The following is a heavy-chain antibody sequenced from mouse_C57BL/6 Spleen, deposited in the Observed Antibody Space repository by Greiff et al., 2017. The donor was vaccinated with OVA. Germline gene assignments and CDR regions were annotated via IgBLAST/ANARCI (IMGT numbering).Heavy chain of an antibody. J-gene: IGHJ1*03. CDR1: GYTFTDYE. CDR2: IDPETGGT. D-gene: IGHD1-1*01. Sequence: QVHVKQSGAELVRPGASVTLSCKASGYTFTDYEMHWVKQTPVHGLEWIGAIDPETGGTAYNQKFKGKAILTADKSSSTAYMELRSLTSEDSAVYYCTRSFNYYGSYWYFDVWGTGTTVTVSS. V-gene: IGHV1-15*01. CDR3: TRSFNYYGSYWYFDV.